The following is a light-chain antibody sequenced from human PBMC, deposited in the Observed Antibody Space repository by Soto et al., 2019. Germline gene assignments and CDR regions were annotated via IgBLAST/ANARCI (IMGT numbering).Light chain of an antibody. CDR1: QSISNN. Sequence: EIGMTQSPATVSVSPGERATLSGRASQSISNNLAWYQQKPGQAPRLLIYGASTRATGIPARFSGSGSGTEFTLTISSLQSEDFAVYSCQHYNDLPLTFGGGTKVDIK. CDR3: QHYNDLPLT. V-gene: IGKV3-15*01. J-gene: IGKJ4*01. CDR2: GAS.